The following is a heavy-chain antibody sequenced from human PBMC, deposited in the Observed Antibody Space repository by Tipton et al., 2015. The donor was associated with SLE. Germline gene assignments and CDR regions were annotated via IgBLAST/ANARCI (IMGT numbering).Heavy chain of an antibody. J-gene: IGHJ4*02. Sequence: QVQLVQSGDEVKKSGASVKVSCKASGYTFNTFGITWVRQAPGQGLELMGWVSAYNGNTNYAQKLQGRVTMTTDTSTSTAYMELRSLRSDDTAVYYCARDELRDIVVVPAAIPFDYWGQGTLVTVSS. V-gene: IGHV1-18*01. CDR1: GYTFNTFG. CDR3: ARDELRDIVVVPAAIPFDY. D-gene: IGHD2-2*02. CDR2: VSAYNGNT.